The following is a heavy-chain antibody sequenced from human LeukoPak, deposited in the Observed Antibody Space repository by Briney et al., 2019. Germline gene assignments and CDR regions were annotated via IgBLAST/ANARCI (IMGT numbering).Heavy chain of an antibody. J-gene: IGHJ4*02. CDR2: ISWDGGLT. CDR1: GFTFHDFA. D-gene: IGHD1-7*01. Sequence: GGSLRLSCAASGFTFHDFAMHWVRQAPGKGLEWVSLISWDGGLTYYADSMEGRFTISRDNSKNSLYLQMNSLRAEDTAVYYCAKEALRTRHYFDYWGQGTLVTVSS. CDR3: AKEALRTRHYFDY. V-gene: IGHV3-43D*03.